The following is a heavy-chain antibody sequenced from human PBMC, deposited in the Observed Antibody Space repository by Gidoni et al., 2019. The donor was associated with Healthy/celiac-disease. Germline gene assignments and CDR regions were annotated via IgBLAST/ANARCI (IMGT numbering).Heavy chain of an antibody. CDR3: ARELRAEVAFDI. J-gene: IGHJ3*02. CDR2: IWYDGSNK. V-gene: IGHV3-33*08. D-gene: IGHD3-10*01. CDR1: GFTFSSYG. Sequence: QVQLVESGGGVVQPGRSLRLSCAASGFTFSSYGMHWVRPAPGKGLEWVAVIWYDGSNKYYADSVKGRFTISRDNSKNTLYLQMNSLRAEDTAVYYCARELRAEVAFDIWGQGTMVTVSS.